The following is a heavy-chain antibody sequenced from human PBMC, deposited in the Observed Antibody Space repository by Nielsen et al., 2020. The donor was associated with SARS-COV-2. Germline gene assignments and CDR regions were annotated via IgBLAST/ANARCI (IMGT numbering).Heavy chain of an antibody. V-gene: IGHV3-30*19. D-gene: IGHD6-19*01. CDR2: IWYDGSNK. J-gene: IGHJ4*02. Sequence: GESLKISCAASGFTFSSYGMHWVRQAPGKGLEWVAVIWYDGSNKYYADSVKGRFTISRDNSKNTLYLQMNSLRAEDTAVYYCAREHSSGWYFDYWGQGTLVTVSS. CDR1: GFTFSSYG. CDR3: AREHSSGWYFDY.